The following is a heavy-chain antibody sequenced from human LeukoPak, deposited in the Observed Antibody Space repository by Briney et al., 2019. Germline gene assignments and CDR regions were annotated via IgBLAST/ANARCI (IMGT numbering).Heavy chain of an antibody. D-gene: IGHD3-9*01. CDR1: GGSFSGYY. J-gene: IGHJ5*02. V-gene: IGHV4-34*01. CDR2: INHSGST. CDR3: ARGADYDILTGAFEP. Sequence: PSETLSLTCAVYGGSFSGYYWSWIRQPPGKGLEWIGEINHSGSTNYNPSLKSRVTISVDTSKNQFSLKLSSVTAADTAVYYCARGADYDILTGAFEPWGQGTLVTVSS.